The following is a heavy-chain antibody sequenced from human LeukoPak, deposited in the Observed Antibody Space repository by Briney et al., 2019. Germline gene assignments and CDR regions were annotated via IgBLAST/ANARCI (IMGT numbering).Heavy chain of an antibody. CDR3: ARERVFADYYGSGSPFVYGMHV. J-gene: IGHJ6*04. D-gene: IGHD3-10*01. V-gene: IGHV4-59*01. Sequence: PSETLSLTCTVSGGSISSYYWSWIRQPPGKGLDWVGYIYYSGSTNYNPSLKSRVTISVDTSKNQFSLKLSSVTAADTAVYYCARERVFADYYGSGSPFVYGMHVWGKGTTVTVSS. CDR1: GGSISSYY. CDR2: IYYSGST.